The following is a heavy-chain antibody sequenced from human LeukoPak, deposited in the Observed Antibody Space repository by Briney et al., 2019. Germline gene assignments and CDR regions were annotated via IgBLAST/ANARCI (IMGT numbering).Heavy chain of an antibody. V-gene: IGHV1-69*02. CDR2: IIPILGIA. D-gene: IGHD5-18*01. CDR1: GGAFSDYT. CDR3: ARADKYSYGYCDY. Sequence: SVKVSCKASGGAFSDYTFNWVRQAPGQGLEWMGKIIPILGIANFAQRFQGRVTITADKSASTAFMELSSLTSEDTAVYYCARADKYSYGYCDYWGQGTLVTVSS. J-gene: IGHJ4*02.